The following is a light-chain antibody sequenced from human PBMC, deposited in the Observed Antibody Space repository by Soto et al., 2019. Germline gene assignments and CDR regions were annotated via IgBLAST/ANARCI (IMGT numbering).Light chain of an antibody. J-gene: IGLJ2*01. V-gene: IGLV2-14*01. CDR2: EIR. CDR1: SDDIGAYNY. Sequence: QSALTQPASVSGSPGQSITISCTGTSDDIGAYNYVSWYQQHPAKAPKLIIYEIRNRPFGVSDRFSGSKSGNTSSLTISGLQAADEADYYCSAYANDNAVIFGGGTKLTDL. CDR3: SAYANDNAVI.